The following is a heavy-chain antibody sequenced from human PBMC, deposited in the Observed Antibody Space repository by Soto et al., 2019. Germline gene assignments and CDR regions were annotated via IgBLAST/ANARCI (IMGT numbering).Heavy chain of an antibody. CDR3: AKDGDYYDRIGDAFDI. Sequence: GGSLRLSCAASGLTFSSYAMSWVRQALGKGLEWVSAISGSGGSTYYADSVKGRFTISRDNSKNTLYLQMNSLRAEDTAVYYCAKDGDYYDRIGDAFDIWGQGTMVTVSS. CDR1: GLTFSSYA. V-gene: IGHV3-23*01. CDR2: ISGSGGST. J-gene: IGHJ3*02. D-gene: IGHD3-22*01.